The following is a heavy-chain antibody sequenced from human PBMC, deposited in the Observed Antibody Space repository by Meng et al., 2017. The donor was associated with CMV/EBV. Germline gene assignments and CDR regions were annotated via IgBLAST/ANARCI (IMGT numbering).Heavy chain of an antibody. Sequence: ASVKVSCKASGYTFTSYYMHWARQAPGQGLEWMGIINPSGGSTSYAQKFQGRVTMTRDTSTSTVYMELSSLRSEDTAVYYCARDSITRPWDYYYGMDVWGQGTTVTVSS. CDR2: INPSGGST. CDR3: ARDSITRPWDYYYGMDV. D-gene: IGHD3-16*01. CDR1: GYTFTSYY. V-gene: IGHV1-46*01. J-gene: IGHJ6*02.